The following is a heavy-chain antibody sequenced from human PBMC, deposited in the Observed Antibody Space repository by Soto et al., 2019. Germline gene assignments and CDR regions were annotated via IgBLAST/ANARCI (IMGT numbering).Heavy chain of an antibody. V-gene: IGHV3-30-3*01. Sequence: QVQLVESGGGVVQPGRSLRLSCAASGFTFSSYAMHWVRQAPGKGLEWVAVISYDGSNKYYADSVKGRFTISRDNSKNTLHLQMNSLRAEDTAVYYCARDAISRELDYWGQGTLVTVSS. CDR1: GFTFSSYA. J-gene: IGHJ4*02. CDR3: ARDAISRELDY. D-gene: IGHD2-2*01. CDR2: ISYDGSNK.